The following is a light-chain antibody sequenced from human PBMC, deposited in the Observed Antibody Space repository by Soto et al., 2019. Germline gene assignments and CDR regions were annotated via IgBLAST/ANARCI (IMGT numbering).Light chain of an antibody. V-gene: IGKV1-39*01. Sequence: DIQMTLSPSSLSASVGDRVTITCRASQSISNYLNWYQQNPGKAPKLLMYAASSLQSGVPSRFGGSGSGTDFTLTISSLQPEDFATYYCQRSYSTPRTFGQGTKVEIK. J-gene: IGKJ1*01. CDR1: QSISNY. CDR3: QRSYSTPRT. CDR2: AAS.